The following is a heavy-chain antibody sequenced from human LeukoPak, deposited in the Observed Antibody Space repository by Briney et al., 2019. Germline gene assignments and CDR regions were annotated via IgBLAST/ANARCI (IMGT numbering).Heavy chain of an antibody. V-gene: IGHV4-59*01. CDR2: IYYSGST. J-gene: IGHJ4*02. Sequence: SETLSLTCTVSGGSISRYYWSWIRQPPGKGLEWIGYIYYSGSTNYNPSLKSRVTISVDTSKNQISLKLSSVTAAATAVYYCARGASGTYLSHLRFDYWGQGTLVTVSS. CDR1: GGSISRYY. CDR3: ARGASGTYLSHLRFDY. D-gene: IGHD3-10*01.